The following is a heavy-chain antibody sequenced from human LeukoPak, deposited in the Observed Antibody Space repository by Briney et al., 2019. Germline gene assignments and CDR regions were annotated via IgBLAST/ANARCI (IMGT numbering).Heavy chain of an antibody. CDR2: IYYSGRT. CDR3: ARDPYYYYGMDV. V-gene: IGHV4-59*11. J-gene: IGHJ6*02. Sequence: SETLSLTCPVSGGSISSHYWSWIRQPPGKGLEWIGSIYYSGRTNYNPSLKSRVTISVDTSKNQFSLKLSSVTAADTAVYYCARDPYYYYGMDVWGQGTTVTVSS. CDR1: GGSISSHY.